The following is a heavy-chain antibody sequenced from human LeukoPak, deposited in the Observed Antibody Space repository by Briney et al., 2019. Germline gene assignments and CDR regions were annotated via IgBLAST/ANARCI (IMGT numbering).Heavy chain of an antibody. Sequence: GGSLILSCAASGFTFSSYSMNWVRQAPGKGLEWVSSISSSSSYIYYADSVKGRFTISRDNAKNSLYLQMNSLRAEDTAVYYCARDPGILSYDYWGQGTLVTVSS. CDR1: GFTFSSYS. CDR3: ARDPGILSYDY. D-gene: IGHD2-15*01. CDR2: ISSSSSYI. J-gene: IGHJ4*02. V-gene: IGHV3-21*01.